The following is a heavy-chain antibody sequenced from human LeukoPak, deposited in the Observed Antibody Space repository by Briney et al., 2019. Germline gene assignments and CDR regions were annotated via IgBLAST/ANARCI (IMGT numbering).Heavy chain of an antibody. CDR2: ISGSGGST. CDR1: RFAFSNYG. CDR3: AKSSYYDTSGSYREYYFDY. D-gene: IGHD3-22*01. V-gene: IGHV3-23*01. J-gene: IGHJ4*02. Sequence: GGSLRLSCAVSRFAFSNYGMSWVRQAPGRGLEWVSAISGSGGSTYYADSVKGRFTISRDNSKNTLYLQMNSLRAEDTALYYCAKSSYYDTSGSYREYYFDYWGQGALVTVSS.